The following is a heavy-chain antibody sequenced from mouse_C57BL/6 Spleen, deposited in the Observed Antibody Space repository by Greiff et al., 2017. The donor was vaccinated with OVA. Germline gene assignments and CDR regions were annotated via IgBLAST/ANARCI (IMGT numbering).Heavy chain of an antibody. CDR1: GYTFTSYW. D-gene: IGHD2-2*01. V-gene: IGHV1-52*01. Sequence: QVQLQQPGAELVRPGSSVKLSCKASGYTFTSYWMHWVKQRPIQGLEWIGNIDPSDSETHYNQKFKDKATLTVDKSSSTAYMQLSSLTSEDSAVYYCARLGGYPYYAMDYWGQGTSVTVSS. CDR2: IDPSDSET. CDR3: ARLGGYPYYAMDY. J-gene: IGHJ4*01.